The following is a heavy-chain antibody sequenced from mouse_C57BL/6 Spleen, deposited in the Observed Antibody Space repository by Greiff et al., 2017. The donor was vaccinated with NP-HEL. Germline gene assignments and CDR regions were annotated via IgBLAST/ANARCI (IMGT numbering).Heavy chain of an antibody. D-gene: IGHD1-1*01. V-gene: IGHV1-69*01. Sequence: VQLQQPGAELVMPGASVKLSCKASGYTFNGYWMHWVKQRPGQGLEWIGEIDPSDSNTNYNQKFKGKSTLTVDKSSSTAYMQLSSLTSEDSAVYYCARKGHNYDSSSYGYFDVWGTGTTVTVSS. CDR2: IDPSDSNT. J-gene: IGHJ1*03. CDR1: GYTFNGYW. CDR3: ARKGHNYDSSSYGYFDV.